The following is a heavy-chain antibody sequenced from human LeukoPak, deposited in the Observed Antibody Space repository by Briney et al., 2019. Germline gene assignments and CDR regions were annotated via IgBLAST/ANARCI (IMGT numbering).Heavy chain of an antibody. CDR3: ARQSGSYGVYYYYMDV. J-gene: IGHJ6*03. D-gene: IGHD1-26*01. CDR2: INHSGST. V-gene: IGHV4-34*01. CDR1: GGSFSGYY. Sequence: SETLSLTCTVYGGSFSGYYWSWIRQPPGKGLEWIGEINHSGSTNYNPSLKSRVTISVDTSKNQFSLKLSSVTAADTAVYYCARQSGSYGVYYYYMDVWGKGTTVTISS.